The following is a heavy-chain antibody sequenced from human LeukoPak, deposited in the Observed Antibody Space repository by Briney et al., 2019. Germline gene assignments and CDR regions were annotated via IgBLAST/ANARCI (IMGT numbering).Heavy chain of an antibody. CDR2: ISAYNGNT. D-gene: IGHD3-9*01. CDR3: ARPAGYYDILTGYLDY. Sequence: GASVKVSCKASGCTFTSYGISWVRQAPGQGLEWMGWISAYNGNTNYAQKLQGRVTMTTDTSTSTAYMELRSLRSDDTAVYYCARPAGYYDILTGYLDYWGQGTLVTVSS. V-gene: IGHV1-18*04. CDR1: GCTFTSYG. J-gene: IGHJ4*02.